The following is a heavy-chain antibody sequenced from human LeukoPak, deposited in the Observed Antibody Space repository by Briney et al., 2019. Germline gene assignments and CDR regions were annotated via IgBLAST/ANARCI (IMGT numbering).Heavy chain of an antibody. CDR1: GGSISSSSYC. CDR2: IYYSGST. CDR3: ARHTRLWFGELFDY. J-gene: IGHJ4*02. Sequence: PSETLSLTCTVSGGSISSSSYCWGWIRQPPGKGLEWIGSIYYSGSTYYNPSLKSRVTISVDTSKNQFSLKLSSVTAADTAVYYCARHTRLWFGELFDYWGQGTLVTVSS. D-gene: IGHD3-10*01. V-gene: IGHV4-39*01.